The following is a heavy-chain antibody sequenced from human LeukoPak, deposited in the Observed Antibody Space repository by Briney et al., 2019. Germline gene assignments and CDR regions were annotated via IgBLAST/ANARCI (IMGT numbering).Heavy chain of an antibody. CDR1: GFTFSTFW. Sequence: PGGSLRLSCATSGFTFSTFWMHWVRHAPGKGLVWVSRINHDGSSTNYADSVKGRFTISRDNSKNTLYLQMNSLRAEDTAVYYCANYRSSGYDLLEGAYYYYMDVWGKGTTVTISS. D-gene: IGHD5-12*01. CDR3: ANYRSSGYDLLEGAYYYYMDV. CDR2: INHDGSST. V-gene: IGHV3-74*01. J-gene: IGHJ6*03.